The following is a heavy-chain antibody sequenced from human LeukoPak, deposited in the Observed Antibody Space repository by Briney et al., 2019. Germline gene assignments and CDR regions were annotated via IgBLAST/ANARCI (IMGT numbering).Heavy chain of an antibody. CDR1: VCTFTHSA. CDR3: AAVIGVAGTFDC. Sequence: ASVTVSYMDSVCTFTHSAVQWVGQARGQRLEWIEWIVVGSGNTNYAQKFHERVTITRVMSTSTAYMELSSLRSEDTAVYYCAAVIGVAGTFDCWGQGTLVTVSS. V-gene: IGHV1-58*01. J-gene: IGHJ4*02. CDR2: IVVGSGNT. D-gene: IGHD6-19*01.